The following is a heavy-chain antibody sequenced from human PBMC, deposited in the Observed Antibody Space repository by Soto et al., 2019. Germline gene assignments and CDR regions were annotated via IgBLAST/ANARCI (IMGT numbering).Heavy chain of an antibody. D-gene: IGHD4-4*01. V-gene: IGHV1-69*06. CDR1: GGTFGRHT. CDR2: IIPIFSTP. Sequence: SVKVSCKASGGTFGRHTINWVRHAPGQGXEWMGGIIPIFSTPKYAQKFQGRVMLTADKSTSTAYMELSSLRYEDTAVYYCARGGLQAQGVQYNHYAMDVWGQGTTVTVSS. CDR3: ARGGLQAQGVQYNHYAMDV. J-gene: IGHJ6*02.